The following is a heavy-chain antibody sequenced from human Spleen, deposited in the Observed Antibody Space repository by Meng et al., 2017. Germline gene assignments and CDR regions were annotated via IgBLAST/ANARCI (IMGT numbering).Heavy chain of an antibody. CDR2: IYFSGST. CDR3: ARVGGDYGSGSFAFDI. CDR1: GGSLSMYY. Sequence: SETLSLTCTVSGGSLSMYYWSWIRQPPGKGLEWIGYIYFSGSTSYNPSLKSRVSISLDTSKNQFSLNLKSVTAADTAVYYCARVGGDYGSGSFAFDIWGQGTMVTVSS. J-gene: IGHJ3*02. V-gene: IGHV4-59*01. D-gene: IGHD3-10*01.